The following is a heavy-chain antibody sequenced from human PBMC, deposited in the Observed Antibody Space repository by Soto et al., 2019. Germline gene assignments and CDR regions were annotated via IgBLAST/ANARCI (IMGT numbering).Heavy chain of an antibody. CDR2: ISAYNGNT. V-gene: IGHV1-18*01. CDR1: GYTFASYA. D-gene: IGHD2-15*01. Sequence: ASVKVSCKASGYTFASYAISWMRQAPGQGLEWMGWISAYNGNTNYAQKLQGRVTMTTDSSTTTAYMELRSLTSDDTALYYCARDPSGFCSGGSCYRIFDHWGQGTLVTVSS. J-gene: IGHJ4*02. CDR3: ARDPSGFCSGGSCYRIFDH.